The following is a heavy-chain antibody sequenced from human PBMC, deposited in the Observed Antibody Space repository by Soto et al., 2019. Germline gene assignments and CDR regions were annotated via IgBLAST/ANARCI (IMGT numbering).Heavy chain of an antibody. J-gene: IGHJ4*02. V-gene: IGHV1-18*01. Sequence: QIQLLQSGAEVKKPGASVKVTCKASGYTFRNFGISWVRQAPGQGLEWMGWISAYNANANYAQKIQGRLTMTADTSTSTAYMELRSLRSDDTAVYYCARENSYFDCWGQGTLVTVSS. CDR3: ARENSYFDC. CDR1: GYTFRNFG. CDR2: ISAYNANA.